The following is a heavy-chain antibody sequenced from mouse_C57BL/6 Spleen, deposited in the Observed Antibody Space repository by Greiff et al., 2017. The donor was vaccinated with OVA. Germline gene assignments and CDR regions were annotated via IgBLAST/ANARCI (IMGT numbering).Heavy chain of an antibody. CDR2: INPSTGGT. D-gene: IGHD1-1*01. CDR3: ARNGGSSSFYYAMDY. V-gene: IGHV1-43*01. J-gene: IGHJ4*01. Sequence: EVKLMESGPELVKPGASVKISCKASGYSFTGYYMHWVKQSSEKSLEWIGEINPSTGGTSYNQKFKGKATLTVDKSYSTAYMQLKSLTSEDSAVYYCARNGGSSSFYYAMDYWGQGTSVTVSS. CDR1: GYSFTGYY.